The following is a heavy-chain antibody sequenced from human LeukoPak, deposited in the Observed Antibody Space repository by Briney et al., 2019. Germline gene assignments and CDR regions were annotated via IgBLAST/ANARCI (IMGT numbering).Heavy chain of an antibody. Sequence: GGSLRLSCAASGMTFSSHWMSWVRQAPGKVLEWVANIKSDGSEKYYLDSVKGRFTISTDNAKNSLYQQMNSLRAEDSAVYYCARYCTFRTCTGTKFDSWGQGTLVTVSS. V-gene: IGHV3-7*01. CDR3: ARYCTFRTCTGTKFDS. CDR1: GMTFSSHW. J-gene: IGHJ4*02. D-gene: IGHD1-1*01. CDR2: IKSDGSEK.